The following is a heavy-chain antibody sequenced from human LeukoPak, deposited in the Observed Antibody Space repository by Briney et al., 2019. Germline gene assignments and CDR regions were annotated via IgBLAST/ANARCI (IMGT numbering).Heavy chain of an antibody. V-gene: IGHV3-74*01. CDR3: AREAVTNTLLYYYYYMDV. CDR2: INSDGSST. J-gene: IGHJ6*03. D-gene: IGHD4-11*01. Sequence: PGGSLRLSCAASGFTFSSYWMHWVRQAPGKGLVWVSRINSDGSSTSYADSVKGRFTISRDNAKNTPYLQMNSLRAEDTAVYYCAREAVTNTLLYYYYYMDVWGKGTTVTVSS. CDR1: GFTFSSYW.